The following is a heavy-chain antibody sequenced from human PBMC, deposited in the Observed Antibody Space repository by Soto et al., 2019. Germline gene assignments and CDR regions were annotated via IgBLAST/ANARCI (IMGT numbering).Heavy chain of an antibody. Sequence: SETLSLTCTVSGGSISSGGYYWSWIRQHPGKGLEWIGYIYYSGSTYYNPSLKSRVTISVDTSKNQFSLKLSSVTAADTAVYYCARDSGYSYGPGGVDYWGQGTLVTVSS. V-gene: IGHV4-31*03. CDR3: ARDSGYSYGPGGVDY. D-gene: IGHD5-18*01. J-gene: IGHJ4*02. CDR2: IYYSGST. CDR1: GGSISSGGYY.